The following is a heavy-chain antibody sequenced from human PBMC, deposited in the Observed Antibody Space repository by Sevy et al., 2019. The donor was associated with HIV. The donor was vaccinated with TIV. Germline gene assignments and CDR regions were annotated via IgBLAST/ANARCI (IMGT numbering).Heavy chain of an antibody. CDR1: GFSLSTSGVG. J-gene: IGHJ4*02. CDR2: IYCDDDK. V-gene: IGHV2-5*02. Sequence: SGPTLVKPTQTLTLTCTFSGFSLSTSGVGVGWIRQPPGKALEWLALIYCDDDKRYSPSLKSRLTITKDTSKNQVVLTMTNMDPVDTATYYCVTSNGRYTAMVLFDYWGQGTLVTVSS. D-gene: IGHD5-18*01. CDR3: VTSNGRYTAMVLFDY.